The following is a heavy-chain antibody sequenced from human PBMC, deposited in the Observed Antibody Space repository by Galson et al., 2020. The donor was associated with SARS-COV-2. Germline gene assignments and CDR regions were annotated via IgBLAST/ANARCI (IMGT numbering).Heavy chain of an antibody. V-gene: IGHV4-59*13. CDR1: GGSISSYY. CDR3: ARGEWAAAAVGAFDI. J-gene: IGHJ3*02. D-gene: IGHD6-13*01. CDR2: IYYSGST. Sequence: SETLSLTCTVSGGSISSYYWSWIRQPPGKGLEWIGYIYYSGSTNYNPSLKSRVTISVDTSKNQFSLKLSSVTAADTAVYYCARGEWAAAAVGAFDIWGQGTMVTVSS.